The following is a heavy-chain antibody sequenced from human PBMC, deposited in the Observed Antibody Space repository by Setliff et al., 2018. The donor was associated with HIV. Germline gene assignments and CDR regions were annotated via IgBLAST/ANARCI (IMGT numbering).Heavy chain of an antibody. J-gene: IGHJ2*01. V-gene: IGHV4-34*01. CDR3: ARSELGPVYWYFDL. Sequence: SETLSLTCAVYGGSFSGYYWSWIRQPPGKGLEWIGEINHSGSTNYNPSLKSRVTIAVDTSKNQFSLKLSSVTAADTAVFYCARSELGPVYWYFDLWGRGTLVTVSS. CDR2: INHSGST. CDR1: GGSFSGYY. D-gene: IGHD7-27*01.